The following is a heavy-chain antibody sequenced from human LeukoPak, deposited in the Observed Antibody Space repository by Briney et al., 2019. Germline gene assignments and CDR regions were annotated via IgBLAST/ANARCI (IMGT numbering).Heavy chain of an antibody. CDR2: IIPILGIA. CDR3: ARDLVVSCSSTSCSVAPSDF. D-gene: IGHD2-2*01. J-gene: IGHJ4*02. Sequence: SVTVSCKASGGTFSSYAITWVRQAPGQGLEWMGRIIPILGIATYAQNFQGRVTITADKSTGTAYMELSSLRSEDTAVYYCARDLVVSCSSTSCSVAPSDFWGQGTLVTVSS. CDR1: GGTFSSYA. V-gene: IGHV1-69*04.